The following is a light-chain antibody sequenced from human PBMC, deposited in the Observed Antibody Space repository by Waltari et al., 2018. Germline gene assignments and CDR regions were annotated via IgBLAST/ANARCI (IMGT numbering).Light chain of an antibody. CDR3: QQYGDSPYS. V-gene: IGKV3-20*01. J-gene: IGKJ2*03. CDR1: QSVSNNY. Sequence: EIVLTQFPGTLSLSPGERAPLSCRASQSVSNNYLAWLQKKPGQAPRLLIYGASSRATGIPDRFSGSGSGTDFTLTISRLEPEDFAVFYCQQYGDSPYSFGRGTKLDI. CDR2: GAS.